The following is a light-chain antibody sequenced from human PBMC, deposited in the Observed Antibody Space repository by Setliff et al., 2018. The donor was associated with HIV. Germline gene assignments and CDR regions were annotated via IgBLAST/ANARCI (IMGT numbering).Light chain of an antibody. V-gene: IGLV2-14*02. CDR1: SSDIGSYNL. CDR2: EVI. J-gene: IGLJ1*01. Sequence: QSVLAQPASVSGSPGQSITISCTGTSSDIGSYNLVSWYQQHPGKVPKLKIYEVIKRPSGVSNRFSGSKSGNTASLIISGLRAEDEADYYCSSYTRSNTLFVFGTGTKVTVL. CDR3: SSYTRSNTLFV.